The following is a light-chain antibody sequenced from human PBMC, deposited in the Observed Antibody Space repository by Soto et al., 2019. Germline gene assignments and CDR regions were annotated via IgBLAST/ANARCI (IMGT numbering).Light chain of an antibody. J-gene: IGKJ4*01. CDR1: QGISGD. Sequence: DIQLNQSPSFLSASVGDRVTITCRASQGISGDFAWYQLTPGKDRKLLMYTAATLQSGVPSRFSRGRLGTEITLTISSLHPEDSSTYYCQHSNSYPLTFGGGTKVEIK. CDR3: QHSNSYPLT. CDR2: TAA. V-gene: IGKV1-9*01.